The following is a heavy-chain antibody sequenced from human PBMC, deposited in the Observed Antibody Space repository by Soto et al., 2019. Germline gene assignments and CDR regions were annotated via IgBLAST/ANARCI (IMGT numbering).Heavy chain of an antibody. CDR1: GGSISSYY. D-gene: IGHD2-15*01. CDR2: IYYSGST. V-gene: IGHV4-59*01. J-gene: IGHJ6*03. CDR3: ARSYRRYCSGGSCYSYYHYFMDV. Sequence: SETLSLTCTVSGGSISSYYWSWIRQPPGKGLEWIGYIYYSGSTNYNPSLKSRVTISVDTSKNQFSLKLSSVTAADTAVYYCARSYRRYCSGGSCYSYYHYFMDVWGKGTTVIVSS.